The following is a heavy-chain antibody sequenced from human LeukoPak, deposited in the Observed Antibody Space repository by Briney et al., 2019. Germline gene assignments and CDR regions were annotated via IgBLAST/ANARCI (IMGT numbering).Heavy chain of an antibody. J-gene: IGHJ4*02. CDR1: GGSVTSGSYY. D-gene: IGHD2-15*01. V-gene: IGHV4-61*01. CDR3: VREHSWGDFDY. Sequence: PSETLSLTCSVSGGSVTSGSYYWSWIRQPPGKELEWIGYISYRGSTNYNPSLRSRVTISVDTSKNQFSLKLSSVTAAVTAVYYCVREHSWGDFDYWAREPWSPSPQ. CDR2: ISYRGST.